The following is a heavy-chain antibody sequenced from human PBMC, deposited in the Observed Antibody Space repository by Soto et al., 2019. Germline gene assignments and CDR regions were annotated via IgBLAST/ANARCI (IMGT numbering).Heavy chain of an antibody. CDR2: ISGSGDKT. CDR3: AKGASHAPFEK. CDR1: GFAFNDFA. Sequence: LRLSCAASGFAFNDFAMSWVRQAPGKGPEWLSTISGSGDKTFHSDSVKGRFDISRDNSNNKMFLQMNSLRAEDTAIYYCAKGASHAPFEKWGRGTLVTVSS. J-gene: IGHJ4*02. V-gene: IGHV3-23*01.